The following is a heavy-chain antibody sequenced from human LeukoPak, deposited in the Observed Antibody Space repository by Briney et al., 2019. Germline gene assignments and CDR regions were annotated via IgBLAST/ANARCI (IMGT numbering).Heavy chain of an antibody. CDR1: GYTFTSYD. J-gene: IGHJ4*02. V-gene: IGHV1-8*01. Sequence: ASVKVSCKASGYTFTSYDINWVRQATGQGLEWMGWMNPNSGNTGYAQKFQGRVTMTRNTSISTAYMELSSLRSEDTAVYYCAKGDGLRRGTYYNLDYWGQGTLVTVSS. CDR3: AKGDGLRRGTYYNLDY. CDR2: MNPNSGNT. D-gene: IGHD1-26*01.